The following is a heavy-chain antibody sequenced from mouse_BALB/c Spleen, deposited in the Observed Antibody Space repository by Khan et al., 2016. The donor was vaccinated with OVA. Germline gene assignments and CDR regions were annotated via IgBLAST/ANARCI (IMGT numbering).Heavy chain of an antibody. CDR2: INPYTDGT. CDR1: GYTFTSYV. J-gene: IGHJ4*01. V-gene: IGHV1S136*01. D-gene: IGHD1-1*01. CDR3: ARYGSGPDYALDY. Sequence: VQLQQSGPELVKPGTSVKMSCKASGYTFTSYVIHWVQQKPGLGLEWIGYINPYTDGTIYNEKFKGKATLTSDKSSSTAYMELNSLTSEDSAVSFSARYGSGPDYALDYWGQGTSVTVSS.